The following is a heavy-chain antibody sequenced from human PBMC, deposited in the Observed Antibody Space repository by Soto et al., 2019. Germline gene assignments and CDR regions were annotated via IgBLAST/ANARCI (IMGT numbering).Heavy chain of an antibody. Sequence: GGSLRLSCAASGFTFNRYAMNWVRQAAGKGLEWVSGISGSGATTYYADSVKGRFTTSRDNSKNTLYLQMNSLGAGDTAVYYCAKDPEVVVTDPDYWGQGTLVTVSS. CDR3: AKDPEVVVTDPDY. J-gene: IGHJ4*02. D-gene: IGHD2-21*02. CDR1: GFTFNRYA. V-gene: IGHV3-23*01. CDR2: ISGSGATT.